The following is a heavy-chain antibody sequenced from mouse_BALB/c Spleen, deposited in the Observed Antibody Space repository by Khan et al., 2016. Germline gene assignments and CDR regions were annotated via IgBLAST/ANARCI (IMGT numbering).Heavy chain of an antibody. CDR2: INTETGEP. CDR1: GYTFTDYS. Sequence: QIQLVQSGPELKKPGETVKISCKASGYTFTDYSMHWVKQAPGKGLKWMGWINTETGEPTYADDFKGRFACSLESSASTAYLQINTLQNADTATYCGARGYPYYCDYWGQGTTLPVSS. CDR3: ARGYPYYCDY. D-gene: IGHD2-2*01. V-gene: IGHV9-2-1*01. J-gene: IGHJ2*01.